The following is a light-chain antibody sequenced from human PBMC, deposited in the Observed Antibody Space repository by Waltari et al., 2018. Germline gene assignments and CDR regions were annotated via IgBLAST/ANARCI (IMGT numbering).Light chain of an antibody. CDR2: GAS. Sequence: EIVLTQSPGTLSLSPGERATLSCRASQSISRSYLAWYQQKPGQAPRLLIYGASSRATGIPDRFSGSGSGTDFTLTISRLEPEDFAVYYCQKYGNSPPGVTFGQGTRLESK. J-gene: IGKJ5*01. V-gene: IGKV3-20*01. CDR3: QKYGNSPPGVT. CDR1: QSISRSY.